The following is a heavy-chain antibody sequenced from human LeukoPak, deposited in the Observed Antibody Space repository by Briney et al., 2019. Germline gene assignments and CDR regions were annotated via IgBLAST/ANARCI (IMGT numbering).Heavy chain of an antibody. CDR1: GYTFTSYG. V-gene: IGHV1-18*01. J-gene: IGHJ4*02. CDR3: ATENDYGDEDY. D-gene: IGHD4-17*01. Sequence: ASVNVSFKASGYTFTSYGISWVRQAPGQGREWMGRISAYNGNTNYAQKLQGRVTMTTDTSTSKAYMELRSLRSDDTDVYYCATENDYGDEDYWGQGTLVTVSS. CDR2: ISAYNGNT.